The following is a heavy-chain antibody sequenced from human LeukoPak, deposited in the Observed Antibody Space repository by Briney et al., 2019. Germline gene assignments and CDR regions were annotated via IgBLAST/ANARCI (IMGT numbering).Heavy chain of an antibody. D-gene: IGHD5-24*01. V-gene: IGHV4-31*03. Sequence: SQTLSLTCTVSGGSISSGGYYWSWIRQHPGKGLEWIGYIYYSGSTYYNPSLKSRVTISVDTSKNQFSLKLSSVTAADTAVYYCASSGRDGYNWGHWGQGTLVTVSS. CDR1: GGSISSGGYY. CDR3: ASSGRDGYNWGH. J-gene: IGHJ4*02. CDR2: IYYSGST.